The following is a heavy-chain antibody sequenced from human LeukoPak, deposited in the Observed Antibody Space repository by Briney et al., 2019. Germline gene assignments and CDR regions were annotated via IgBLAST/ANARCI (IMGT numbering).Heavy chain of an antibody. CDR3: ARVGQLAFDY. V-gene: IGHV4-38-2*02. J-gene: IGHJ4*02. D-gene: IGHD6-13*01. CDR2: IYRSGST. CDR1: GYSISSGYY. Sequence: SETLSLTCTVSGYSISSGYYWGWIRQPPGKGLEWIGSIYRSGSTYYNPSLKSRVTISVDTSKNQFSLKLSSVTAADTAVYYCARVGQLAFDYWGQGTLVTVSS.